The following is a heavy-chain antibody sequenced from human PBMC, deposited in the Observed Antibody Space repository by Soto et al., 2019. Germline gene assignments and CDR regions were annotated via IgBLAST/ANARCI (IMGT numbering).Heavy chain of an antibody. CDR3: ARGACSGGSCYSIFDY. Sequence: SETLSLTCAVSGGSISRGVYSGSWIRQPPGKGLEWIGYIYHSGSTYYNPSLKSRVTISVDRSKNQFSLKLSSVTAADTAVYYCARGACSGGSCYSIFDYWGQGTLVTVSS. J-gene: IGHJ4*02. V-gene: IGHV4-30-2*01. CDR1: GGSISRGVYS. CDR2: IYHSGST. D-gene: IGHD2-15*01.